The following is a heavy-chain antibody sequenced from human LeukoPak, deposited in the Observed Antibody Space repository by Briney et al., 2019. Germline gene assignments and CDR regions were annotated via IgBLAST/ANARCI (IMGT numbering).Heavy chain of an antibody. J-gene: IGHJ1*01. CDR2: INIDGTIT. V-gene: IGHV3-74*01. Sequence: GGSLRLSCAASGFSFSTQWMHWVRQAPGKGLVWVSRINIDGTITTYADSVKGRFTISRDNSKNTLYLQMNSLRAEDTAVYYCARELLDYYDSSGYYHPPLYFQHWGQGTLVTVSS. CDR1: GFSFSTQW. D-gene: IGHD3-22*01. CDR3: ARELLDYYDSSGYYHPPLYFQH.